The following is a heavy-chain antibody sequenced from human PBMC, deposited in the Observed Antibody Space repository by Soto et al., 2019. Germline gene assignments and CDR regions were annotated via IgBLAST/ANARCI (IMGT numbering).Heavy chain of an antibody. D-gene: IGHD6-19*01. CDR3: AHSVVAGLGYYFDY. CDR2: IYWYDDK. Sequence: QITLKESGPTLVKPTQPLTLTCTFSVFSLSSTRVHVGWIRQPPGKPLEWLALIYWYDDKRNSPFLKSMLSVTKDTPKNKVVLKMTYMDPADTTTYYCAHSVVAGLGYYFDYWGQETLVTVSS. J-gene: IGHJ4*02. CDR1: VFSLSSTRVH. V-gene: IGHV2-5*01.